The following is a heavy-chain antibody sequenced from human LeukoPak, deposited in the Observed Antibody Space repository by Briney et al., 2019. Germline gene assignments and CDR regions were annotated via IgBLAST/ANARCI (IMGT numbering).Heavy chain of an antibody. V-gene: IGHV3-7*01. CDR2: IKQDGSEK. CDR1: GFFFISYW. Sequence: GGSLRISCAASGFFFISYWKSWVRQAPGKGLEWVANIKQDGSEKYYVDSVKGRFTISRDNAKNSLYLQMNSLRAEDTAVYYCARDRGSSGWNDLVKRGEETLVTVSS. CDR3: ARDRGSSGWNDLVK. J-gene: IGHJ4*02. D-gene: IGHD6-19*01.